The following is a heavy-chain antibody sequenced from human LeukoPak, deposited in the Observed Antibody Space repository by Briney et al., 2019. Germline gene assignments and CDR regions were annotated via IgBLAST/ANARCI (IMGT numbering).Heavy chain of an antibody. CDR1: GGTFSSYA. Sequence: SVKVSCKASGGTFSSYAISWVRQAPGQGLEWMGGIIPIFGTANYAQKFQGRVTITADESTSTAYMELSSLRSEDTALYYCAKSTYYYGSGEGSNYWYFDLWGRGTLVTVSS. V-gene: IGHV1-69*13. CDR3: AKSTYYYGSGEGSNYWYFDL. J-gene: IGHJ2*01. D-gene: IGHD3-10*01. CDR2: IIPIFGTA.